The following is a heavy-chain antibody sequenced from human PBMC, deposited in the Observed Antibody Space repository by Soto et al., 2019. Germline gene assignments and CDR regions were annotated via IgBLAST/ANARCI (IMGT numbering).Heavy chain of an antibody. Sequence: TSETLSLTCAVYGGSFSGYYWSWIRQPPGKGLEWIGEINHSGSTNYNPPLKSRVTISVDTSKNQFSLKLSSVTAADTAVYYCARLRGRKYYFDYWGQGTLVTVSS. CDR3: ARLRGRKYYFDY. CDR2: INHSGST. CDR1: GGSFSGYY. J-gene: IGHJ4*02. D-gene: IGHD1-26*01. V-gene: IGHV4-34*01.